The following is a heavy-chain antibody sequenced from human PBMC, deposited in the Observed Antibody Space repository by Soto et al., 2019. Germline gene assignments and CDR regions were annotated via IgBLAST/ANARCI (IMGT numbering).Heavy chain of an antibody. CDR1: GFTFSSYS. V-gene: IGHV3-21*01. D-gene: IGHD6-6*01. CDR2: ISSSSSYI. CDR3: ARXQLGYDAFDI. Sequence: EVQLVESGGGLVKPGGSLRLSCAASGFTFSSYSMNWVRQAPGKGLEWVSSISSSSSYIYYADSVKGRFTXSXXXDTXXXXXXXXSLRAEDTAVYYCARXQLGYDAFDIWGQGTXXTXSX. J-gene: IGHJ3*02.